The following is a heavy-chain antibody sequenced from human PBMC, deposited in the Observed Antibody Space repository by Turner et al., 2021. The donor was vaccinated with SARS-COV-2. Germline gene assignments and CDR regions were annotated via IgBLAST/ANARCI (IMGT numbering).Heavy chain of an antibody. Sequence: EVQLVESGGGLVKPGGSLRLSCAASGFTFSRYSMNWVRQDPGKGLEWVASISSSSSYIYYADSVKGRFTISRDNAKNSLYLQMNSLRAEDTAVYYCARGTYYYDSSVYSGTNWFDPWGQGTLVTVSS. CDR2: ISSSSSYI. D-gene: IGHD3-22*01. V-gene: IGHV3-21*01. CDR3: ARGTYYYDSSVYSGTNWFDP. J-gene: IGHJ5*02. CDR1: GFTFSRYS.